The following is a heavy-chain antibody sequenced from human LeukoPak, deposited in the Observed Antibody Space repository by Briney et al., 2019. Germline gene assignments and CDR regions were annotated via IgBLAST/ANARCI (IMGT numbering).Heavy chain of an antibody. CDR2: INHSGST. CDR3: ARRSSSWYQVIDY. J-gene: IGHJ4*02. Sequence: SETLSLTCAVYGGSFSGYYWSWIRQPPGKGLEWIGEINHSGSTNYNPSLKSRVTISADTSKNQFSLKLSSVTAADTAVYYCARRSSSWYQVIDYWGQGTLVTVSS. CDR1: GGSFSGYY. V-gene: IGHV4-34*01. D-gene: IGHD6-13*01.